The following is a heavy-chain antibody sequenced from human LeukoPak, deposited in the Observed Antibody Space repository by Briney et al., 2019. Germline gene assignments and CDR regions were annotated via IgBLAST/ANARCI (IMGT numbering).Heavy chain of an antibody. CDR3: ARDGTCSSTSCYADY. CDR1: GYTFTSYY. V-gene: IGHV1-18*04. D-gene: IGHD2-2*01. Sequence: ASVKVSCKASGYTFTSYYIDWVRQAPGQGLEWMGWISAYNGNTNYAQKYQGRVTMTTDTSTSTAYMELRSLRSDDTAVYYCARDGTCSSTSCYADYWGQGTLVTVSS. J-gene: IGHJ4*02. CDR2: ISAYNGNT.